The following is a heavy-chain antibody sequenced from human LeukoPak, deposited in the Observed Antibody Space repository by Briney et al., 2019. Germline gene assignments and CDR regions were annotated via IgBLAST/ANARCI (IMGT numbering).Heavy chain of an antibody. CDR1: GYNFPNYW. Sequence: GESLKISCKGSGYNFPNYWIGWVRQMPGKGLEWMGIIYPDDYDTRYNPSFEGQVTISADKSIATAYLQWSSLKASDTAMYYCARGNHCGSTSCALDYWGQGTLVTVSS. CDR3: ARGNHCGSTSCALDY. J-gene: IGHJ4*02. CDR2: IYPDDYDT. D-gene: IGHD2-2*01. V-gene: IGHV5-51*01.